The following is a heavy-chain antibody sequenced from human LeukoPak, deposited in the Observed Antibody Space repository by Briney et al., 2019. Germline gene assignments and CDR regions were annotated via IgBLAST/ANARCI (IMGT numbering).Heavy chain of an antibody. J-gene: IGHJ4*02. D-gene: IGHD6-19*01. CDR3: ARDSGRVNY. V-gene: IGHV3-7*01. CDR1: GFTFSSYW. Sequence: GGSLRLSCAASGFTFSSYWMSWVRQAPGKGLEWVANIKQDGSEKNYVDSVKGRFTISRDNAKNSLFLQMNSQRPEDTAVYYCARDSGRVNYWGQGTLVTVSS. CDR2: IKQDGSEK.